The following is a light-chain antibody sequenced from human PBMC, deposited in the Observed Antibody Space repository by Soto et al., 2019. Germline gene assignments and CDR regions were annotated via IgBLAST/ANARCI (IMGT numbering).Light chain of an antibody. Sequence: EIVMTQSPATLSVSPGERATLSCRASQSVNSYLAWYQQKPGQAPRLLIYGASTRATGIPARFSGSGSGTEFTLTISSLQSEDFAVYYCQQYNTWPPGTFGQGTKVEIK. J-gene: IGKJ1*01. CDR1: QSVNSY. CDR2: GAS. CDR3: QQYNTWPPGT. V-gene: IGKV3-15*01.